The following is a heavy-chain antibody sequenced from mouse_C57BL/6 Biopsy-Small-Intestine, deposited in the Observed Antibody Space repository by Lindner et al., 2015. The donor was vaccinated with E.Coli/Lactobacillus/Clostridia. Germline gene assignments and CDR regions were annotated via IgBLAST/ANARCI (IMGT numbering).Heavy chain of an antibody. CDR1: GYTFTDYK. Sequence: VQLQESGPELVKPGTSVKMSCKASGYTFTDYKIYWVKQSHGKSLEWIGYIFPDNGGTTYNQKFRDKATLTVHKSSSTAYMEFRSLTSEDSAVYYCARSDYDGGVDYWGQGTTLTVSS. J-gene: IGHJ2*01. CDR2: IFPDNGGT. D-gene: IGHD2-4*01. V-gene: IGHV1-22*01. CDR3: ARSDYDGGVDY.